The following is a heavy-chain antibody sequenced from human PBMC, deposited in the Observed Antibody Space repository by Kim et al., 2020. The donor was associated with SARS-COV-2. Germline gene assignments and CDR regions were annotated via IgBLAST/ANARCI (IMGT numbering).Heavy chain of an antibody. CDR3: ARDTPRYSSSVYYYYGMDV. Sequence: SETLSLTCAVYGGSFSGYYWSWIRQPPGKGLEWIGYIYYSGSTNYNPSLKSRVTISVDTSKNQFSLKLSSVTAADTAVYYCARDTPRYSSSVYYYYGMDVWGQGTTVTVSS. CDR2: IYYSGST. J-gene: IGHJ6*02. CDR1: GGSFSGYY. D-gene: IGHD6-13*01. V-gene: IGHV4-59*01.